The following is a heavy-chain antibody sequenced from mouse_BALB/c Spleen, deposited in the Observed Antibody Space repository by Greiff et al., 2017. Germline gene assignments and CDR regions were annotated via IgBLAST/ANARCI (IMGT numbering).Heavy chain of an antibody. CDR1: GFNIKDTY. Sequence: VQLQQSGAELVKPGASVKLSCTASGFNIKDTYMHWVKQRPEQGLEWIGRIDPANGNTKYDPKFQGKATITADTSSNTAYLQLSSLTSEDTAVYYCARDYGSSYLYYFDYWGQGTTLTVSS. CDR2: IDPANGNT. CDR3: ARDYGSSYLYYFDY. D-gene: IGHD1-1*01. J-gene: IGHJ2*01. V-gene: IGHV14-3*02.